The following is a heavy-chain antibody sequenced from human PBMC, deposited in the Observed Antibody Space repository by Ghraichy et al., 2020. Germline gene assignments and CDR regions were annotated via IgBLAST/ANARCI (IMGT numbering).Heavy chain of an antibody. CDR1: GFTFSSYS. J-gene: IGHJ6*02. CDR3: ASPQSYYYGMDV. V-gene: IGHV3-21*01. CDR2: ISSSSSYI. Sequence: GGSLRLSCAASGFTFSSYSMYWVRQAPGKGLEWVSSISSSSSYIYYADSVKGRFTISRDNAKNSLYLQMNSLRAEDTAVYYCASPQSYYYGMDVWGQGTTVTVSS.